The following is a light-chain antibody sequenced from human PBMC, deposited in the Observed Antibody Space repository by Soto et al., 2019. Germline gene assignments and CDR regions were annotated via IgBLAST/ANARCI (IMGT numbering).Light chain of an antibody. V-gene: IGKV3-11*01. CDR1: QSVGTY. Sequence: EIVLTQSPATLSLSPGERATLSCRASQSVGTYLAWYQQKLGQSPRLLIYGASKRAPGIPARFSGSGYGTDFTLTINSLEPEDFAVYHCLLRSIGFTFGPGTKVEVK. J-gene: IGKJ3*01. CDR2: GAS. CDR3: LLRSIGFT.